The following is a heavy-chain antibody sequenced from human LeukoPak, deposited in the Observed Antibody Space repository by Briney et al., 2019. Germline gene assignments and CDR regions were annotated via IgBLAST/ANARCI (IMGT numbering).Heavy chain of an antibody. V-gene: IGHV1-69*05. D-gene: IGHD3-10*01. CDR1: GGTFSSYA. CDR2: IIPIFGTA. Sequence: SVKVSCKASGGTFSSYAISWVRRAPGQGLEWMGGIIPIFGTANYAQKFQGRVTITTDESTSTANMGLSSLRSEDTAVYYCARATVRGVIITAPFDYWGQGTLVTVSS. CDR3: ARATVRGVIITAPFDY. J-gene: IGHJ4*02.